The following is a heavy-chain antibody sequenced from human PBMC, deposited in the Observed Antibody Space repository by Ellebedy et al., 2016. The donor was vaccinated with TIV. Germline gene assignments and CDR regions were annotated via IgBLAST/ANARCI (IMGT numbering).Heavy chain of an antibody. V-gene: IGHV3-23*01. J-gene: IGHJ6*02. CDR1: GFTFSSYI. Sequence: GESLKISCAASGFTFSSYIMTWLRQAPGRGLEWVSSIHASDSSTYYADSVKGRFTISRDNSKNTLYLQMNSLRAEDTAVYYCAKGGLWSGYYYYGMDVWGQGTTVTVSS. CDR2: IHASDSST. D-gene: IGHD3-3*01. CDR3: AKGGLWSGYYYYGMDV.